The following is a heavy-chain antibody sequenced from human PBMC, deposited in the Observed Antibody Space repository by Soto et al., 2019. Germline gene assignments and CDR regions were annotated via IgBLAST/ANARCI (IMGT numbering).Heavy chain of an antibody. CDR1: GGSISSGDYY. CDR2: IYYSGST. J-gene: IGHJ6*03. V-gene: IGHV4-30-4*02. CDR3: AKAGEAAATEGYYYYYMDV. D-gene: IGHD6-13*01. Sequence: PSETLSLTCTVSGGSISSGDYYWSWIRQPPGKGLEWIGYIYYSGSTYYNPSLKSRVTISVDTSKNQFSLYLQMNSLRAEDTALYYCAKAGEAAATEGYYYYYMDVWGKGTTVTVSS.